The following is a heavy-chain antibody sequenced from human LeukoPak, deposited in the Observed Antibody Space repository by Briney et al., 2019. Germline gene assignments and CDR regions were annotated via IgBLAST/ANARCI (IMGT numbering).Heavy chain of an antibody. CDR2: ISSSSSYI. CDR1: GFTFSSYS. J-gene: IGHJ4*02. V-gene: IGHV3-21*01. D-gene: IGHD4-23*01. Sequence: GGSLRLSCAASGFTFSSYSMNWVRQAPGKGLEWVSSISSSSSYIYYADSVKGRFTISRDNAKNSLYLQMNSLRAEDTAVYYCARATVVTLRRFDYWGQGTLVTVSS. CDR3: ARATVVTLRRFDY.